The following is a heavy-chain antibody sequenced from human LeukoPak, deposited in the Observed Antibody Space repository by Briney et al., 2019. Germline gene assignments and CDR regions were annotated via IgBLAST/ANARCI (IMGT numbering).Heavy chain of an antibody. V-gene: IGHV4-38-2*02. CDR1: GYSISSGYY. D-gene: IGHD3-10*01. J-gene: IGHJ4*02. CDR2: IYHNGNT. Sequence: PSETLSLTCAVSGYSISSGYYWGWIRQPPGKGLEWIGTIYHNGNTYCNSSLKSRVTISVDTSKNQFSLKRNSVTAADTAVYYCARERYYASGSYSGMWYFDYWGQGTLVTASS. CDR3: ARERYYASGSYSGMWYFDY.